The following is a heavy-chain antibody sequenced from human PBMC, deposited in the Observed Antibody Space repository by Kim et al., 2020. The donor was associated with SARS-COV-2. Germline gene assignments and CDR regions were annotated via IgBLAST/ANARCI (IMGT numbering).Heavy chain of an antibody. CDR3: ARNLIHTSTLYFFDY. J-gene: IGHJ4*02. CDR2: IYPGDSDT. Sequence: GESLKISCKGSGYSFSSYWIGWVRQMPGKGLEWVGIIYPGDSDTRYSPSFQGQVTISADKYLNTAYLQWGSLKASDTAMYFCARNLIHTSTLYFFDYWGQGTLVTVS. V-gene: IGHV5-51*01. CDR1: GYSFSSYW. D-gene: IGHD2-2*01.